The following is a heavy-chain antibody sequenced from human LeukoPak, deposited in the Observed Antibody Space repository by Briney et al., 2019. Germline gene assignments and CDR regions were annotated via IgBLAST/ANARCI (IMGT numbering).Heavy chain of an antibody. CDR1: GYTFTSYY. J-gene: IGHJ4*02. CDR2: INPRGGST. CDR3: ARYHNGYDDY. D-gene: IGHD5-12*01. Sequence: ASVKVSCKASGYTFTSYYMHWVRQAPGQGLKWMGIINPRGGSTSYTQKFQGRVTMTRDTSTSTVYMELSSLRSEDTAVYYCARYHNGYDDYWGQGSLVTVSS. V-gene: IGHV1-46*01.